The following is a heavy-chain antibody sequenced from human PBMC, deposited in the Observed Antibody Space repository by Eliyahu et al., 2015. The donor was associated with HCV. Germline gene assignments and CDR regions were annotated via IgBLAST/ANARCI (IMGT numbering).Heavy chain of an antibody. CDR1: GFXFSXYA. V-gene: IGHV3-23*01. CDR3: AKVPRSSASHKYGMDV. CDR2: IXGSGGNT. J-gene: IGHJ6*02. Sequence: EVQLLESGGGLVQPGGSLRXSCXGTGFXFSXYALNWVXPAPGKGLGWVSTIXGSGGNTXYADSVTGRFTISRDNSKNTLYLQMNSLRAGDTAMYYCAKVPRSSASHKYGMDVWGQGTTVTVSS. D-gene: IGHD2-2*01.